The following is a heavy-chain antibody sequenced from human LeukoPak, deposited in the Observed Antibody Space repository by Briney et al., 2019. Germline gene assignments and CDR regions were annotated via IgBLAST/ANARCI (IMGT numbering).Heavy chain of an antibody. Sequence: ASVKVSCKASGGTFSSYAISWVRQAPGQGLEWMGWISAYDGNTNYAQKLQGRVTMTTDTSTSTAYMELRSLRSDDTAVYYCARAVGLYVSGHGAFDFWGQGTMVTVSS. CDR3: ARAVGLYVSGHGAFDF. D-gene: IGHD3-10*01. J-gene: IGHJ3*01. CDR1: GGTFSSYA. V-gene: IGHV1-18*01. CDR2: ISAYDGNT.